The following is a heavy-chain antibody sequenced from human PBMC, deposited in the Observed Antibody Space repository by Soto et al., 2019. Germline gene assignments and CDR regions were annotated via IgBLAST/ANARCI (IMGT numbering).Heavy chain of an antibody. CDR1: GFSLSTSGVG. J-gene: IGHJ6*02. CDR3: ARQPYNWNYDTGYYYGMDV. V-gene: IGHV2-5*02. Sequence: QITLKESGPTLVKPTQTLTLTCTFSGFSLSTSGVGVGWIRQPPGKALDWLAPIYWDDDKRYSPSLKSRLTITKDTSKNQVVLTMTNMDPVDTATYYCARQPYNWNYDTGYYYGMDVWGQGTTVTVSS. CDR2: IYWDDDK. D-gene: IGHD1-7*01.